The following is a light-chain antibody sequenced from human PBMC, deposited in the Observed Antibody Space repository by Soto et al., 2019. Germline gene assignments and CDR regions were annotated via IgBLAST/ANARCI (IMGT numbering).Light chain of an antibody. CDR3: QQFNTYPIT. CDR2: DVS. J-gene: IGKJ5*01. Sequence: IQLTQSPSSLSASVGDRVTITCRASQDIIGALAWYQQKPGKAPKLLIYDVSSLQSGVPSRFSCSGSGTDFTLTISSLQPEDFATYYCQQFNTYPITFGQGTRLEIK. V-gene: IGKV1-13*02. CDR1: QDIIGA.